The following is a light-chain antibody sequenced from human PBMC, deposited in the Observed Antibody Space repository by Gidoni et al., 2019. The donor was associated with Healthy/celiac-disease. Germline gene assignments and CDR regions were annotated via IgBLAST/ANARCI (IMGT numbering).Light chain of an antibody. Sequence: DIQLTQSPSFLSASVGDRVTSTFRASQGISSYLAWYQQKPGKAPKLLIYAAYTLQSGVPSRFSGSGSGTEFTLTISSLQPEDFATYYCQQLNSYRALTFGGGTKVEIK. CDR3: QQLNSYRALT. J-gene: IGKJ4*01. V-gene: IGKV1-9*01. CDR2: AAY. CDR1: QGISSY.